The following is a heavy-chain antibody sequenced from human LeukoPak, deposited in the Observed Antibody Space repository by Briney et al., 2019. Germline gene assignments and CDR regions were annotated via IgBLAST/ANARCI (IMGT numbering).Heavy chain of an antibody. Sequence: GASVKVSCKASGYTFINHAISWLRQAPGQGLEWMGWISTYNGDTKYPGKLQGRVTMTTDTSTSTVYMELRSLRSDDTAVYYCARVDTVNYYYYMDVWGKGTPVTVSS. D-gene: IGHD5-18*01. CDR3: ARVDTVNYYYYMDV. J-gene: IGHJ6*03. CDR2: ISTYNGDT. CDR1: GYTFINHA. V-gene: IGHV1-18*01.